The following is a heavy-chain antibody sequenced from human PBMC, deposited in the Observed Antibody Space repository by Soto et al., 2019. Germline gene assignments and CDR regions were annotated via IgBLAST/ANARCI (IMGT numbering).Heavy chain of an antibody. D-gene: IGHD2-8*01. CDR2: ISSSSSTI. CDR1: GFTFSTYS. Sequence: EVQLVESGGGLGQRGGSLRLYCAASGFTFSTYSMNWVRQAPGKGLEWVSYISSSSSTIYYADSVKGRFTISRDNAKNSLYLQMNSLRAEDTAVYYCARDREDCTYGVCYEARAFDICSQGTMVTVSS. V-gene: IGHV3-48*01. J-gene: IGHJ3*02. CDR3: ARDREDCTYGVCYEARAFDI.